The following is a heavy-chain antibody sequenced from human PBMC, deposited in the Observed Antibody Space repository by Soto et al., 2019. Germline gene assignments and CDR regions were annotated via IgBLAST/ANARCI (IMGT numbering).Heavy chain of an antibody. CDR1: GGSISSSNW. D-gene: IGHD6-13*01. Sequence: QVQLQESGPGLVKPSGTLSLTCAVSGGSISSSNWWSWVRQPPGKGLEWIGEIYHSGSTNYNPSLKSRVTISVDKSKNQFSLKLSSVTAADTAVYYCAREPERIAAARIRNWFDPWGQGTLVTVSS. V-gene: IGHV4-4*02. CDR3: AREPERIAAARIRNWFDP. J-gene: IGHJ5*02. CDR2: IYHSGST.